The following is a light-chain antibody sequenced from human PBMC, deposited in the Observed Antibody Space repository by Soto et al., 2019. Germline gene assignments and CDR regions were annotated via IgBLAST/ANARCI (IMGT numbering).Light chain of an antibody. CDR1: TGAVTSGHY. CDR2: DTS. Sequence: AVVTKEPSLPMSPGGRVTITCSTSTGAVTSGHYPYWFQQKPGQAPRTLIYDTSNKHSWTPARFSGSLLGGKAALTLSGAQPEDEAEYYCLLSYSGFYVFGTGTKVTVL. V-gene: IGLV7-46*01. J-gene: IGLJ1*01. CDR3: LLSYSGFYV.